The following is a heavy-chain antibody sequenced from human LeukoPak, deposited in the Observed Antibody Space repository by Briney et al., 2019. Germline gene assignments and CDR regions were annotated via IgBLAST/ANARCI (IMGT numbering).Heavy chain of an antibody. V-gene: IGHV4-38-2*01. D-gene: IGHD6-19*01. CDR1: GYSISSGYY. J-gene: IGHJ4*02. CDR2: LYHSGST. Sequence: ASETLSLTCAVSGYSISSGYYWGWIRQPPGKGLEWIGSLYHSGSTYYNPSLKGRVTISVDTSKNQFSLKVSSVTAADTAVYYCARHGSSRWRRDFDYWGQGTLVTVSS. CDR3: ARHGSSRWRRDFDY.